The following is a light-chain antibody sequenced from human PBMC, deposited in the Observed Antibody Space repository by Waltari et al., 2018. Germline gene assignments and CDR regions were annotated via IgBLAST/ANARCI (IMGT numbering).Light chain of an antibody. CDR1: SSDVGGYNF. CDR2: EVS. Sequence: QSALTQPAPVSGSPGQSLTISCTGTSSDVGGYNFVSWYQQHPGKAPKFMIYEVSKRPAGVSNRFSGSKSGNTASLTISGLQAEDEADYYCSSYTSSSTWVFGGGTKLTFL. V-gene: IGLV2-14*01. J-gene: IGLJ3*02. CDR3: SSYTSSSTWV.